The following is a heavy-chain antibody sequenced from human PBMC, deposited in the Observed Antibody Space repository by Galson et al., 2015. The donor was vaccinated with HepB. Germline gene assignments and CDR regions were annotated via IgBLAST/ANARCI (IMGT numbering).Heavy chain of an antibody. CDR1: GFILSNYG. CDR2: ISHDKRNK. Sequence: LRLSCAASGFILSNYGMHWVRQAPGKGLEWVALISHDKRNKYYSDSVEGRFTVSRDNFKNTLHLQMNSLRVEDTAVYYCAKEFPPYYGFWSGHQKWGQGTQVTVS. V-gene: IGHV3-30*18. J-gene: IGHJ4*02. D-gene: IGHD3-3*01. CDR3: AKEFPPYYGFWSGHQK.